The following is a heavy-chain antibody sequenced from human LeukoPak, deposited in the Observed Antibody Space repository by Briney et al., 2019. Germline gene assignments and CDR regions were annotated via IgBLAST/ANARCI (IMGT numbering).Heavy chain of an antibody. CDR3: AREGTSGTNWFDP. CDR1: DYSIISNYY. V-gene: IGHV4-38-2*02. Sequence: SETLSLTCGVSDYSIISNYYWGWIRQPPGKGLEWIGSIYHSGSTYYNPSLKSRVTISVDTSKNQFSLKLTSVTAADTAVYYCAREGTSGTNWFDPWGQGTLVTVPS. J-gene: IGHJ5*02. CDR2: IYHSGST. D-gene: IGHD3-10*01.